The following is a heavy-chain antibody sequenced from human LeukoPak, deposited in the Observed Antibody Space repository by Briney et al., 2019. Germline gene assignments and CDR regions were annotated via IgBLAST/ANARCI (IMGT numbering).Heavy chain of an antibody. CDR1: GFTFSGYW. CDR2: INGDGSGT. D-gene: IGHD1-26*01. Sequence: GGSLRLSCAASGFTFSGYWMQWVRQAPGKGLVWVSRINGDGSGTSYADSVKGRFTISRDNAKNSLYLQMNSLRGEDTAVYYCARDKLAGATLFDYWGQGTLVTVSS. CDR3: ARDKLAGATLFDY. V-gene: IGHV3-74*01. J-gene: IGHJ4*02.